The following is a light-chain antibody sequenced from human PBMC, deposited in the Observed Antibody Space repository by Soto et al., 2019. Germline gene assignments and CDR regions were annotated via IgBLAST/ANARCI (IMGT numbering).Light chain of an antibody. CDR2: GAT. V-gene: IGKV3-15*01. Sequence: EIVMTQSPATLSVFPGERATLSCRASQSISSNLAWYQHKPGQAPRLLIYGATTRATPIPARFSGSGSGTEFTLTISSLQSEDFAVYYCQQYQNWPPLTFGGGTKVETK. J-gene: IGKJ4*01. CDR3: QQYQNWPPLT. CDR1: QSISSN.